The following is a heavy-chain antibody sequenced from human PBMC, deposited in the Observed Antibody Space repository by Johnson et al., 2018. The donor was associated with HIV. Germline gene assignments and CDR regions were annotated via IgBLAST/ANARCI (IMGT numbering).Heavy chain of an antibody. CDR2: ISYDGSNK. V-gene: IGHV3-30*04. CDR1: GFTFSSYA. CDR3: AREGRLGSYLGGVAFDI. D-gene: IGHD1-26*01. J-gene: IGHJ3*02. Sequence: QVQLVESGGGLAKPGGSLRLSCAASGFTFSSYAMHWVRQAPGKGLEWVAVISYDGSNKYYADSVKGRFTISRDNSKNTLYLQMNSLRAEDTAVYYCAREGRLGSYLGGVAFDIWGQGTMVTVSS.